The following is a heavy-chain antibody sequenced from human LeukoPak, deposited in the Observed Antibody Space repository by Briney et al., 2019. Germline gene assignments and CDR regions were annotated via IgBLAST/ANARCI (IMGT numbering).Heavy chain of an antibody. J-gene: IGHJ5*02. CDR1: GGSISNYY. V-gene: IGHV4-59*12. CDR3: ARGLLAGNWFDP. CDR2: IYYSGTT. Sequence: SETLSLTCTVSGGSISNYYWNWIRQPPGKGLEWIGYIYYSGTTNYNPSLKSRVSMSVDTSKNQFSLKLSSVTAADTAVYYCARGLLAGNWFDPWGQGTLVTVSS. D-gene: IGHD3-3*02.